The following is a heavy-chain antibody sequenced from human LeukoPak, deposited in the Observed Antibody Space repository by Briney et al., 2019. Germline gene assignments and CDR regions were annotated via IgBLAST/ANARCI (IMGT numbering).Heavy chain of an antibody. D-gene: IGHD3-10*01. CDR2: IKSKTDGGTT. Sequence: TGGSLRLSCAASGFTFSNAWMSCVRQAPGKGLEWVGRIKSKTDGGTTDYAAPVRGRFTISRDDSKNTLYLQMNSLKTEDTAIYYCTKTYYYGSGSLDYWGQGTLVTVSS. CDR1: GFTFSNAW. J-gene: IGHJ4*02. CDR3: TKTYYYGSGSLDY. V-gene: IGHV3-15*01.